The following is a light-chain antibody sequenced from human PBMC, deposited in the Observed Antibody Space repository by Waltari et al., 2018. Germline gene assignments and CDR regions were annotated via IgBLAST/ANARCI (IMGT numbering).Light chain of an antibody. Sequence: DIQMTQSPSSLSASVGDRVTMTCRASQSITNYLSWYQHKLGEAPNLLVYDASTLVSGVPSRFNGSGSGTEFTLTISSLQPEDLATYYCLQTYSTLMFSFGPRTKVDL. J-gene: IGKJ3*01. CDR1: QSITNY. V-gene: IGKV1-39*01. CDR3: LQTYSTLMFS. CDR2: DAS.